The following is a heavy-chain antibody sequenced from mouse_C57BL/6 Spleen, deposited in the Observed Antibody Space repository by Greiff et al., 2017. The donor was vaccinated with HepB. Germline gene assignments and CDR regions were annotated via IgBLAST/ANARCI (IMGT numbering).Heavy chain of an antibody. CDR3: ARRRSNYVWFAY. CDR2: INPNNGGT. Sequence: EVQLQQSGPELVKPGASVKIPCKASGYTFTDYNMDWVKQSHGKSLEWIGDINPNNGGTIYNQKFKGKATLTVDKSSSTAYMELRSLTSEDTAVYYWARRRSNYVWFAYWGQGTLVTVSA. CDR1: GYTFTDYN. V-gene: IGHV1-18*01. D-gene: IGHD2-5*01. J-gene: IGHJ3*01.